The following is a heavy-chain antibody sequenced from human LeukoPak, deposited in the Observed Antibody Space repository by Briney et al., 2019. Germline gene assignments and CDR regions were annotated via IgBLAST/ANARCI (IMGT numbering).Heavy chain of an antibody. D-gene: IGHD3-10*01. CDR3: AKLNIDYYGSGSYPRFDP. Sequence: GGSLRLSCAASGFTFSSYAMSWVRQAPGKGLEWVSAISGSGGSTYYADSVKGRFTISRDNSKNTLYLQMNSLRAEDTAVYYCAKLNIDYYGSGSYPRFDPWGQGTLVTVSS. V-gene: IGHV3-23*01. CDR2: ISGSGGST. J-gene: IGHJ5*02. CDR1: GFTFSSYA.